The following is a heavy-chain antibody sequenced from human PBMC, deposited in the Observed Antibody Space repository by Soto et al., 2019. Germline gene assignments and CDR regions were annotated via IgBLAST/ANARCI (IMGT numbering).Heavy chain of an antibody. D-gene: IGHD3-10*01. CDR2: SRDKANSFST. CDR3: ARTKSYGAYDV. Sequence: EVKLVESGGGLVQPGGSLRLSCAVSGFTLSDYYIDWVRQAPGKGLEWLARSRDKANSFSTDYAASVKGRLSISRDDLESSVFLQMNSLRTDDTALYYCARTKSYGAYDVWGQGTVVIVSS. J-gene: IGHJ3*01. CDR1: GFTLSDYY. V-gene: IGHV3-72*01.